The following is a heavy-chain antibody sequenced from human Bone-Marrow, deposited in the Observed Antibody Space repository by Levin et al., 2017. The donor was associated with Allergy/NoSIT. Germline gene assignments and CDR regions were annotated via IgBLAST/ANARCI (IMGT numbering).Heavy chain of an antibody. D-gene: IGHD2-8*02. CDR1: GSSFSTYW. CDR3: ARQKYCTGSSCFIVGDAFDI. CDR2: IYPSDSDT. J-gene: IGHJ3*02. V-gene: IGHV5-51*01. Sequence: RTGGSLRLSCQGFGSSFSTYWIGWVRQMPGKGLEWMGIIYPSDSDTRSSPSFQGHVTISADKSINTAYLQWDTLRASDTAMYYCARQKYCTGSSCFIVGDAFDIWGQGTMVTVSS.